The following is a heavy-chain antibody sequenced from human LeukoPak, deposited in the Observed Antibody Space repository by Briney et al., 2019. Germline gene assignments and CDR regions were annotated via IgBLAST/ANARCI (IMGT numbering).Heavy chain of an antibody. CDR2: IYYSGST. V-gene: IGHV4-59*01. CDR1: GGSISSYY. Sequence: SETLSLTCTVSGGSISSYYGSWIRQPPGKGLEWIGYIYYSGSTNYNPSLKSRVTISVDTSKNQFSLKLSSVTAADTAVYYCARVVRGVIMRVPRSGSGTNRPYYFDYWGQGTLATVSS. D-gene: IGHD3-10*02. J-gene: IGHJ4*02. CDR3: ARVVRGVIMRVPRSGSGTNRPYYFDY.